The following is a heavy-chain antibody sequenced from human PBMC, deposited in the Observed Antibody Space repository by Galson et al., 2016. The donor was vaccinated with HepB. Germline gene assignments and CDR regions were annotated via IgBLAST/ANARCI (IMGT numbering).Heavy chain of an antibody. D-gene: IGHD5-18*01. V-gene: IGHV3-23*01. CDR3: AKDSRLKPSYHQH. CDR1: GFTFSNYA. J-gene: IGHJ4*02. CDR2: ISGAGGST. Sequence: SLRLSCAASGFTFSNYAMNWVRQAPGKGLEWVSSISGAGGSTYYAGSVKGRFTISRDNSKNTLFLQMSSLRVEDTAVYFCAKDSRLKPSYHQHWGQGALVTVSS.